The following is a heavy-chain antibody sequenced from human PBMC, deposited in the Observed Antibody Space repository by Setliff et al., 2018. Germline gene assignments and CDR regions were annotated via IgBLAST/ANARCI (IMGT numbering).Heavy chain of an antibody. CDR1: GGSINSGVYY. J-gene: IGHJ5*02. CDR2: IYPGGGT. CDR3: ARAHTWSLPNDNSGYPGWFDP. D-gene: IGHD3-22*01. V-gene: IGHV4-39*01. Sequence: SETLSLTCTVSGGSINSGVYYWGWIRQPPGKGLEWMGRIYPGGGTYYNASLKSRLTISVDPSKNQFSLKLRAGTAADTAVYYCARAHTWSLPNDNSGYPGWFDPWGQGTLVTVSS.